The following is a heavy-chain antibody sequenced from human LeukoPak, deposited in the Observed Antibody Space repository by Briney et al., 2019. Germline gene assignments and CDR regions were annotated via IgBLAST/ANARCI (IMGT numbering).Heavy chain of an antibody. D-gene: IGHD3-10*01. CDR1: GGSISSGGHS. J-gene: IGHJ4*02. CDR2: IYHSGSGST. Sequence: SETLSLTCTVSGGSISSGGHSWSWIRQPPGKGLEWIGYIYHSGSGSTYYNPSLKSRVTISVDTSKNQFSLKLNSVTATDTAVYYCARHYGPWGQGTLVTVSS. V-gene: IGHV4-30-2*03. CDR3: ARHYGP.